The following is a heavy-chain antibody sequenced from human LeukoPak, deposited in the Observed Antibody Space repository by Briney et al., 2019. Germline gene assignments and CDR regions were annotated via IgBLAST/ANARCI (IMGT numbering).Heavy chain of an antibody. CDR1: GFTFGDYA. V-gene: IGHV3-49*04. CDR2: IRSKAYGGTT. Sequence: PGRSLRLSCTASGFTFGDYAMSWVRQAPGKGLEWVGFIRSKAYGGTTEYAASVKGRFTISRDDSKSIAYPQMNSLKTEDTAVYYCTRDLDTAMVPGSDAFDIWGQGTMVTVSS. CDR3: TRDLDTAMVPGSDAFDI. D-gene: IGHD5-18*01. J-gene: IGHJ3*02.